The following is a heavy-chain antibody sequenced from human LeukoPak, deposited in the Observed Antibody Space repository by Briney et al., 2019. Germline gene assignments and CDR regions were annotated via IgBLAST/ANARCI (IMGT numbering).Heavy chain of an antibody. CDR1: GFTFSSYA. Sequence: PGGSLRLSCAASGFTFSSYAMSWVRQAPGKGLEWVSAISGSGGSTYYADSVKGRFTISRDSSKNTLYLQMNSLRAEDTAVYYCAKADTAMALVELFDYWGQGTLVTVSS. CDR2: ISGSGGST. D-gene: IGHD5-18*01. V-gene: IGHV3-23*01. J-gene: IGHJ4*02. CDR3: AKADTAMALVELFDY.